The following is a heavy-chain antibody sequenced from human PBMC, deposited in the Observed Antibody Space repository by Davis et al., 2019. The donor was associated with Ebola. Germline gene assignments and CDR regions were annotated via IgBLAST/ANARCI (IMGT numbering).Heavy chain of an antibody. J-gene: IGHJ4*02. CDR3: VRGSGNYCFDY. CDR2: ISSSGSTI. CDR1: GFTFSSYE. Sequence: GESLKISCAASGFTFSSYEMNWVRQAPGKGLEWVSYISSSGSTIYYADSVKGRFHVSRDNAKNTLDLQMDSLRVEDTAVYYCVRGSGNYCFDYWGQGALVTVSS. D-gene: IGHD3-3*01. V-gene: IGHV3-48*03.